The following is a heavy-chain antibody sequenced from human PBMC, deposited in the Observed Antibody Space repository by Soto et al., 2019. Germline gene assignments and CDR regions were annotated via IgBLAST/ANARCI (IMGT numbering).Heavy chain of an antibody. J-gene: IGHJ1*01. V-gene: IGHV1-18*03. CDR1: GYTFTSYG. CDR2: ISAYNGNT. Sequence: ASVKVSCKASGYTFTSYGISWVRQAPGKGLEWMGWISAYNGNTNYAQKLQGRVTMTTDTSTSTAYMELRSLRSDDMAVYYCARDLGYCSSTSCYISSEYFQHWGQGTLVTVSS. D-gene: IGHD2-2*02. CDR3: ARDLGYCSSTSCYISSEYFQH.